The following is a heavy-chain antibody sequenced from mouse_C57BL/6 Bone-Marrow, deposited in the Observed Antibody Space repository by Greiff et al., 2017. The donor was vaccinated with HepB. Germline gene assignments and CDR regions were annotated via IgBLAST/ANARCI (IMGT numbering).Heavy chain of an antibody. CDR3: ARDYDFDY. V-gene: IGHV7-1*01. CDR1: GFTFSDFY. Sequence: EVQVVESGGGLVQSGRSLRLSCATSGFTFSDFYMEWVRQAPGKGLEWIAASRNKANDYTTEYSASVKGRFIVSRDTSQSILYLQMNALRAEDTAIYYCARDYDFDYWGQGTTLTVSS. J-gene: IGHJ2*01. CDR2: SRNKANDYTT.